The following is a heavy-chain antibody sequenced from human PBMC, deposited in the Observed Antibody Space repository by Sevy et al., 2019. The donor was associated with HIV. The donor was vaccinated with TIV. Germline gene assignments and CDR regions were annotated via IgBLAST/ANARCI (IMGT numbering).Heavy chain of an antibody. Sequence: SETLSLTCTVSGGSINFYYWSWIRQPPGKGLEWIGHIYYSGSTNYNPSHKSRVSISLDTSTNQLSLNLRSVTAADTAVYYCARTVGDTGQHLNLYYMDVWGTGTTVTVSS. CDR3: ARTVGDTGQHLNLYYMDV. CDR1: GGSINFYY. J-gene: IGHJ6*03. V-gene: IGHV4-59*01. CDR2: IYYSGST. D-gene: IGHD2-8*02.